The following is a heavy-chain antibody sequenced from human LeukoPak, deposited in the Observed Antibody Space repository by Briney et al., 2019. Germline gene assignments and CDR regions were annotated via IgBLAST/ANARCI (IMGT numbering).Heavy chain of an antibody. CDR1: GYTFTGYY. CDR2: INPNSGGT. J-gene: IGHJ4*02. D-gene: IGHD5-18*01. Sequence: ASVKVSCKASGYTFTGYYMHWVRQAPAQGLEWMGWINPNSGGTNYAQKFQGRVTMTRDTSISTAYMELSRLRSDDTAVYYCARASRGSAMVENDYWGQGTLVTVSS. CDR3: ARASRGSAMVENDY. V-gene: IGHV1-2*02.